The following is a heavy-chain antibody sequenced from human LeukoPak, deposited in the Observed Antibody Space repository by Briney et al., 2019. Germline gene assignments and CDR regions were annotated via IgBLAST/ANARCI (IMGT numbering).Heavy chain of an antibody. CDR1: GFTFGSYA. Sequence: GGSLRLSCAASGFTFGSYAMYWVRQAPGKGLEWVSASGTDGDTYYADSVQGRFTISRDNSRNTLYLQMNSLRADDTAVYYCAKDLFSGSGRAGNMDVWGKGTTVTVSS. CDR3: AKDLFSGSGRAGNMDV. V-gene: IGHV3-23*01. CDR2: SGTDGDT. D-gene: IGHD3-10*01. J-gene: IGHJ6*03.